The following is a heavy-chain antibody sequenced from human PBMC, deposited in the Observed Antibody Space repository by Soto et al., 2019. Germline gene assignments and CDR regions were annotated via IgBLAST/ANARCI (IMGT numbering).Heavy chain of an antibody. J-gene: IGHJ5*02. CDR2: IYWDDDK. D-gene: IGHD1-1*01. CDR3: AQSTTGTTGANWFDP. Sequence: QITLKESGPTLVKPTQTLTLTCTFSGFSLSTSGVGVGWIRQPPVKALEWLALIYWDDDKRYSPSLKSSLTITQNTPKNQVVLTMTNMDPVETATYYCAQSTTGTTGANWFDPWGQGTLVTVSS. CDR1: GFSLSTSGVG. V-gene: IGHV2-5*02.